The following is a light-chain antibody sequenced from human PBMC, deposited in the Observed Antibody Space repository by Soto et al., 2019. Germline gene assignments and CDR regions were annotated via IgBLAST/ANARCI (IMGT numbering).Light chain of an antibody. J-gene: IGKJ2*01. Sequence: EIVMTQSPATLSVSPGGSAPLSCRASQHVSSNLAWYRQKPGQAPTLLIYRASTRATGIPATFSGSGSGTEFTLTISSLQSEDFAVYYCQQYNKWPYTFGQGTKLEI. CDR1: QHVSSN. CDR2: RAS. V-gene: IGKV3-15*01. CDR3: QQYNKWPYT.